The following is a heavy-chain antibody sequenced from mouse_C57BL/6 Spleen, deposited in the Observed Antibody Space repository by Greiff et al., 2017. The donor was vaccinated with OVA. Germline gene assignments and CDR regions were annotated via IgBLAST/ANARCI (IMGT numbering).Heavy chain of an antibody. D-gene: IGHD1-1*01. J-gene: IGHJ3*01. Sequence: QVQLQQPGAELVRPGTSVKLSCKASGYTFTSYWMHWVKQRPGQGLEWIGVIDPSDSYTNYNQKFKGKATLTVDTSSSTAYMQLSSLTSEDSAVYYCASPTVVAKEGFAYWGQGTLVTVSA. V-gene: IGHV1-59*01. CDR1: GYTFTSYW. CDR2: IDPSDSYT. CDR3: ASPTVVAKEGFAY.